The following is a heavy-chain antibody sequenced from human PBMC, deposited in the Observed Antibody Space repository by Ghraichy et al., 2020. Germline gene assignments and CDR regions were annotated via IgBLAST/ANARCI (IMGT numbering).Heavy chain of an antibody. CDR3: AKGLSYSGSYYRADAFDI. CDR2: IRYDGSNK. Sequence: GSLRLSCAASGFTFSSYGMHWVRQAPGKGLEWVAFIRYDGSNKYYADSVKGRFTISRDNSKNTLYLQMNSLRAEDTAVYYCAKGLSYSGSYYRADAFDIWGQGTMVTVSS. J-gene: IGHJ3*02. V-gene: IGHV3-30*02. D-gene: IGHD1-26*01. CDR1: GFTFSSYG.